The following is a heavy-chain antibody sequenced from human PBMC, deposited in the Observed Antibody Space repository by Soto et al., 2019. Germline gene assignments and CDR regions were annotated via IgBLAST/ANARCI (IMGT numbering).Heavy chain of an antibody. J-gene: IGHJ4*02. Sequence: QVQRVQSGAEVKKPGASVKVSCKASGYTFTSYDINWVRQATGQGLEWMGWMNPNSGNTGYAQKFQGRVTMTRNTSISTAYMELSSLRSEDTAVYYCARRVAVAGRRQRYYFDYWGQGTLVTVSS. CDR2: MNPNSGNT. CDR1: GYTFTSYD. D-gene: IGHD6-19*01. V-gene: IGHV1-8*01. CDR3: ARRVAVAGRRQRYYFDY.